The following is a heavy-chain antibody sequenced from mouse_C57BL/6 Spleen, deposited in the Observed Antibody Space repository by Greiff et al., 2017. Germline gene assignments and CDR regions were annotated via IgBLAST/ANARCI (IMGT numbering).Heavy chain of an antibody. D-gene: IGHD2-3*01. CDR1: GFTFSSYA. J-gene: IGHJ3*01. CDR2: ISDGGSYT. Sequence: EVKLEESGAGLVKPGGSLKLSCAASGFTFSSYAMPWVRQTPVKRLEWVATISDGGSYTYYPDNVKGRFTIPRDNAKNNQYMQMSHLKSEDTAMYYCARERNDPYWGQGTLVTVSA. CDR3: ARERNDPY. V-gene: IGHV5-4*01.